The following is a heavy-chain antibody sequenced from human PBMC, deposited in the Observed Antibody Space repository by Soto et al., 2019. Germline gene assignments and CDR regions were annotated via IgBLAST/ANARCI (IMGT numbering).Heavy chain of an antibody. J-gene: IGHJ3*02. CDR2: IYYSGST. D-gene: IGHD3-22*01. CDR1: GGSISSGDYY. CDR3: ARFLSYYYDSSGYYLRAFDT. V-gene: IGHV4-30-4*01. Sequence: PSETLSLTCSVSGGSISSGDYYWSWIRQPPGKGLEWIGYIYYSGSTYYNPSLKSRVTISVDTSKNQFSLKLSSVTAADTAVYYCARFLSYYYDSSGYYLRAFDTWGQGTMVTVS.